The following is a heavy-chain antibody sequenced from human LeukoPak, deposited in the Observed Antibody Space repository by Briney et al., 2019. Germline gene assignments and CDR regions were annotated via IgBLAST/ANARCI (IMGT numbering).Heavy chain of an antibody. CDR1: GFTFSSYS. V-gene: IGHV3-48*01. CDR3: AKWDLGYCSSTSCSTFDY. Sequence: QSGGSLRLSCAASGFTFSSYSMNWVRQAPGKGLEWVSYISSSSSTIYYADSVKGRFTISRDNSKNTLYLQMNSLRAEDTAVYYCAKWDLGYCSSTSCSTFDYWGQGTLVTVSS. J-gene: IGHJ4*02. D-gene: IGHD2-2*02. CDR2: ISSSSSTI.